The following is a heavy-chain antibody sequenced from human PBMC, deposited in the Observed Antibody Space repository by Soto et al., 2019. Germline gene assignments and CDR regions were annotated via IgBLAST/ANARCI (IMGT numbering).Heavy chain of an antibody. CDR1: GYTFTSYG. CDR3: ARDHHGSDYYYYGMDV. J-gene: IGHJ6*02. CDR2: ISAYNGNT. V-gene: IGHV1-18*01. Sequence: QVQLVQSGAEVKKPGASVKVSCKASGYTFTSYGISWVRQAPGQGLEWMGWISAYNGNTNYAQKLQGRVTMTTDTATSTDYMELRSLRSDDTAVYYCARDHHGSDYYYYGMDVWGQGTTVTVSS. D-gene: IGHD3-10*01.